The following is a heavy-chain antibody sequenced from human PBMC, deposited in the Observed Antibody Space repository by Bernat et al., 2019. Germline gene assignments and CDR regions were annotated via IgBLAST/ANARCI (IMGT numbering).Heavy chain of an antibody. Sequence: EVHLEVSGGGLVQPGGSLRLSCAASGFTVSSSYMTWVRQAPGKGLEWVSVIYSSGSTYYADSVRGRCTISRDSTKNTLLLQMNSLRAEDTAVYYCTRDPRGKVTTGAWGQGTLVTVSS. CDR2: IYSSGST. V-gene: IGHV3-66*01. J-gene: IGHJ4*02. CDR1: GFTVSSSY. CDR3: TRDPRGKVTTGA. D-gene: IGHD2-21*02.